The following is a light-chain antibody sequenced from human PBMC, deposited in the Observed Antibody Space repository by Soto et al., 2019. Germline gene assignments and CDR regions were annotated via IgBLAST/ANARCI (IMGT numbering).Light chain of an antibody. J-gene: IGKJ1*01. Sequence: EIVLTQSPDTLSLSPGERTTLSCRASQIVSSNFLAWYQHKPGQAPRLVIYAASSKVTGIPDRFNGSGSETDFTLTISRLESEDFAVYYCQYYGGSPGTFGHGTKVEIK. CDR1: QIVSSNF. CDR3: QYYGGSPGT. V-gene: IGKV3-20*01. CDR2: AAS.